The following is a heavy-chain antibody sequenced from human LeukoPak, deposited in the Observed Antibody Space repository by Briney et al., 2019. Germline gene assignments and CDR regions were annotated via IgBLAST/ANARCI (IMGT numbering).Heavy chain of an antibody. CDR1: GGSFSGYY. Sequence: SETLSLTCAVYGGSFSGYYWSWIRQPPGKGMEWIGEINHSGSTNYNPSLKSRGTISVDTSKSQFSLKLSSVTAADTAVYYCARGEFTMVRGVRYYYCYYMDVWGKGTTVTVSS. V-gene: IGHV4-34*01. D-gene: IGHD3-10*01. CDR2: INHSGST. CDR3: ARGEFTMVRGVRYYYCYYMDV. J-gene: IGHJ6*03.